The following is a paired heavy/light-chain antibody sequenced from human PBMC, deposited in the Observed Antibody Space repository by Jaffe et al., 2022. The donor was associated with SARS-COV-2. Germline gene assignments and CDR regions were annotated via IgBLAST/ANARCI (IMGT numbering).Heavy chain of an antibody. CDR2: ISPSNGVT. CDR3: ARDPARPSNGDHDAFDF. J-gene: IGHJ3*01. CDR1: GYTFTDYY. D-gene: IGHD4-17*01. V-gene: IGHV1-46*04. Sequence: QVQLVQSGAEVRKPGASVKVSCKASGYTFTDYYIHWVRQAPGQGLEWMGIISPSNGVTSYAQKWQGRISMTRDTSRTIVYMELSSLTSDDTAVYYCARDPARPSNGDHDAFDFWGHGSMLTVSS.
Light chain of an antibody. Sequence: EIVLTQSPATVSLSPGERATLSCRASHIVSNYLAWYQQKPGQAPRLLIYDASKRATGIPARFSGSGSGTDFSLTISSLEPEDFALYYCQQRSNRPPTWTFGQGTKVEFK. CDR1: HIVSNY. CDR2: DAS. CDR3: QQRSNRPPTWT. J-gene: IGKJ1*01. V-gene: IGKV3-11*01.